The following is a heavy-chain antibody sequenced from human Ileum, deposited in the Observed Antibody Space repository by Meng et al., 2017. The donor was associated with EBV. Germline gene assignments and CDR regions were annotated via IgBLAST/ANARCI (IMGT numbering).Heavy chain of an antibody. CDR2: IYYSGST. Sequence: RSSLLESSGTLSLACTVSGGSISISYWSWIRQPAGKGLVWIGYIYYSGSTNYPPSLESRVTISVDTSKNQFSLNLSSVTAADTAVYYCARGGWSLDYWGQGTLVTVSS. D-gene: IGHD2-15*01. CDR3: ARGGWSLDY. V-gene: IGHV4-59*08. CDR1: GGSISISY. J-gene: IGHJ4*02.